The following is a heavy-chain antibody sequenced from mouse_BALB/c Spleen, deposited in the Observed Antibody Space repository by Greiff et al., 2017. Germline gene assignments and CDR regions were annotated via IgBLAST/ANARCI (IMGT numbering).Heavy chain of an antibody. CDR2: INYSGST. V-gene: IGHV3-2*02. CDR1: GYSITSDYA. D-gene: IGHD1-1*01. J-gene: IGHJ2*01. CDR3: ARVYGSTLFDY. Sequence: DVKVEESGPGLVKPSQSLSLTCTVTGYSITSDYAWNWIRQFPGNKLEWMGYINYSGSTSYNPALKSRISITRDTSKNQFFLQLNSVTTEDTATYYCARVYGSTLFDYWGQGTTLTVSS.